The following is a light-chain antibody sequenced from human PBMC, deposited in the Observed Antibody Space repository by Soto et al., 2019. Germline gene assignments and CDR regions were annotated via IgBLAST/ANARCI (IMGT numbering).Light chain of an antibody. J-gene: IGKJ1*01. V-gene: IGKV3-20*01. Sequence: DIMSTQSAGTVSLSKGERATLSCRASQSVSISSLAWYQQKRGQAPRLLIHDASSRATGIPDRFSGSGSGTDFTLTISRLEPEDFAVYYCQQYGGSPRTFGQGTKVDIK. CDR1: QSVSISS. CDR2: DAS. CDR3: QQYGGSPRT.